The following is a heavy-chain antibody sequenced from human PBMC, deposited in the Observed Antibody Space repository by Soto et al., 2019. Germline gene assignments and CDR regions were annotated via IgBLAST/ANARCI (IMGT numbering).Heavy chain of an antibody. J-gene: IGHJ6*02. CDR3: TKDLLGPGRAYGMDV. CDR2: ISYDGSNK. V-gene: IGHV3-30*18. Sequence: QVQLVESGGGVVQPGRSLRLSCAASGFTFSSYGMHWVRQDPGKGLEWVAVISYDGSNKYYADSVKGRFTICRDNSKNTLYLQMNSLRAEDTAVYYCTKDLLGPGRAYGMDVWGQGTTVTVSS. D-gene: IGHD7-27*01. CDR1: GFTFSSYG.